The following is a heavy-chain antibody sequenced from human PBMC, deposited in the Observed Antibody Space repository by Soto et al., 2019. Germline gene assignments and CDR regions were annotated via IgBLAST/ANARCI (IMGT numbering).Heavy chain of an antibody. J-gene: IGHJ5*02. CDR3: ARQTTIFGVVIPDYFDP. CDR1: GGSISSYY. Sequence: ETLSLTCTVSGGSISSYYWSWIRQPPGKGLEWIGYIYYSGSTNYNPSLKSRVTISVDTSKNQFSLKLSSLTAADTAVYYCARQTTIFGVVIPDYFDPWGQGTLVTVSS. CDR2: IYYSGST. D-gene: IGHD3-3*01. V-gene: IGHV4-59*08.